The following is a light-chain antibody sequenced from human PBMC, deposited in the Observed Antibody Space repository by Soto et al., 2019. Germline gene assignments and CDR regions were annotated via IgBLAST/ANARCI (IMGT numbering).Light chain of an antibody. J-gene: IGKJ5*01. CDR3: QQRSNWPIT. V-gene: IGKV3-11*01. CDR1: QSVSSS. Sequence: EIVLTQAPATLSLSPGERATLFCRASQSVSSSLAWYQQKPGQAPRLLIYDASNRATGIPARFSGSGSGTTFTLPISSPEPEDFAVYYCQQRSNWPITFGQGTRLEIK. CDR2: DAS.